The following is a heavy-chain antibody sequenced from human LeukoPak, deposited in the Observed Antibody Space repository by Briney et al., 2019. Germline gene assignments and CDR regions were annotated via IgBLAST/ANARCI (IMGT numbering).Heavy chain of an antibody. CDR2: LSGSGGDT. CDR1: GFTFNSYA. V-gene: IGHV3-23*01. D-gene: IGHD4-17*01. J-gene: IGHJ4*02. CDR3: AKDAMATVTYFDY. Sequence: GSLRLSCATSGFTFNSYAMSWVRQAPGKGLEMVSGLSGSGGDTDYADSVKGRFTISRDNSRNTLYLQMNSLRSEDTAVYYCAKDAMATVTYFDYWGQGSLVTVSS.